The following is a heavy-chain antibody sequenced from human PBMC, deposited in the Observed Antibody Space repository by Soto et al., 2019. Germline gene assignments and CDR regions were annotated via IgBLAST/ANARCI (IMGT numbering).Heavy chain of an antibody. Sequence: QITLKESGPTLVKPTQTLTLTCTFSGFSLNTGGLAVGWIRQPPGKALEWLALIYWDNDKRYSPSLRSRLTIPKDTSKTQVVLTMTNMDPVDAATYYCVHSRCGGDCLQSYSSHYYYGMDVWGQGTTVTVSS. CDR3: VHSRCGGDCLQSYSSHYYYGMDV. CDR1: GFSLNTGGLA. V-gene: IGHV2-5*02. J-gene: IGHJ6*02. CDR2: IYWDNDK. D-gene: IGHD2-21*02.